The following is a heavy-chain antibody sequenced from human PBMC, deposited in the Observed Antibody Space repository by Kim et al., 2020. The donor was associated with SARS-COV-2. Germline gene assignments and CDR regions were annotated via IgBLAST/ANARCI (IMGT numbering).Heavy chain of an antibody. CDR1: GGSISSYY. CDR3: ARGVGATKDFDY. V-gene: IGHV4-59*01. J-gene: IGHJ4*02. Sequence: SETLSLTCTVSGGSISSYYWSWIRQPPGKGLEWIGYIYYSGSTNYNPSLKSRVTISVDTSKNQFSLKLSSVTAADTAVYYCARGVGATKDFDYWGQGTLVTVSS. CDR2: IYYSGST. D-gene: IGHD1-26*01.